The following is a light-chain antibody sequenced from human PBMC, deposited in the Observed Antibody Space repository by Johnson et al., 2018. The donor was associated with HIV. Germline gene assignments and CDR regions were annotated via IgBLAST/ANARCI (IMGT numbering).Light chain of an antibody. Sequence: QSVLTQPPSVSAAPGQKVTISCSGSSSNIGNNYVSWYQQLPGTAPKLLIYANNKRPSGIPDRFSGSTSGTSATLAITGLQTGDEADYYCGTWDSSLSAGVFGTGTKVTVL. CDR2: ANN. CDR3: GTWDSSLSAGV. CDR1: SSNIGNNY. J-gene: IGLJ1*01. V-gene: IGLV1-51*01.